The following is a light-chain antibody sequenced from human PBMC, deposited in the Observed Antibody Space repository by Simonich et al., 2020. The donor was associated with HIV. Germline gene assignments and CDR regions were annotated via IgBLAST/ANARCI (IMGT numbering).Light chain of an antibody. CDR2: DVT. CDR3: SSYTTSSTWV. V-gene: IGLV2-14*03. CDR1: SSDVGGYKY. J-gene: IGLJ3*02. Sequence: QSALTQPASVSGSPGQSITLSCTGTSSDVGGYKYVSWYQQHPGKAPQLMIYDVTKRPSGVSNRFSGSKSGNTASLTISGLQAEDEADYYCSSYTTSSTWVFGGGTKLTVL.